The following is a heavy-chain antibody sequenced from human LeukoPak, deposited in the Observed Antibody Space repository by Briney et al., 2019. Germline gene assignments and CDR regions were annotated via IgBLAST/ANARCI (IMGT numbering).Heavy chain of an antibody. CDR2: IYQSGST. D-gene: IGHD3-3*01. CDR3: ARHPSWSGYYPYYYYYYMDV. Sequence: SETLSLTCAVPGYSLSSGYYWGWLRPPPGKVLEWLGSIYQSGSTYYNPSLKSRVTISVDTSKNQFSLKLSSVTAADTAVYYCARHPSWSGYYPYYYYYYMDVWGKGTTVTVSS. V-gene: IGHV4-38-2*01. CDR1: GYSLSSGYY. J-gene: IGHJ6*03.